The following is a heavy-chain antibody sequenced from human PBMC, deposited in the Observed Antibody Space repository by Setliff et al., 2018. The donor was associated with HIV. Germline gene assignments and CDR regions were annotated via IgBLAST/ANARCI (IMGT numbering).Heavy chain of an antibody. CDR3: TGWGSGWPQNY. CDR1: GFTFDDYA. CDR2: ISWNSGSI. J-gene: IGHJ4*02. V-gene: IGHV3-9*01. D-gene: IGHD6-19*01. Sequence: GGSLRLSCAASGFTFDDYAMHWVRQAPGKGLEWVSGISWNSGSIGYADSVKGRFTISRDDSKNTAFLQMNSLKSEDTAVYYCTGWGSGWPQNYWGQGTLVTVSS.